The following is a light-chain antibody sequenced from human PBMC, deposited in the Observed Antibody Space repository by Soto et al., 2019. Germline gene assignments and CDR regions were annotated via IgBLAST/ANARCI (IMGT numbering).Light chain of an antibody. V-gene: IGLV2-8*01. J-gene: IGLJ2*01. CDR1: SSDVGGYNY. Sequence: QSALTQPPSASGSPGQTITISCTGTSSDVGGYNYVSWYQQHPGSAPKLIIHEVNKRPSGVPDRFSGSKSGNTASLTVTGLQAEDEADYYCSSYAGSNILVFGEGTKLTVL. CDR3: SSYAGSNILV. CDR2: EVN.